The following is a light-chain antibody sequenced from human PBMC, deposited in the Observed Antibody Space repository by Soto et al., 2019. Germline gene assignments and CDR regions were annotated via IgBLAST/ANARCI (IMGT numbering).Light chain of an antibody. V-gene: IGKV1-8*01. CDR3: QQYYTTPMYT. CDR1: QGISSY. J-gene: IGKJ2*01. CDR2: AAS. Sequence: AIRMTQSPSSFSASTGDRVTITCRASQGISSYLAWYQQKPGKAPKLLIYAASTLQSGVPSRFSGSGSGTDFTLTISCLQSEDFATYYCQQYYTTPMYTFGQGTKLEIK.